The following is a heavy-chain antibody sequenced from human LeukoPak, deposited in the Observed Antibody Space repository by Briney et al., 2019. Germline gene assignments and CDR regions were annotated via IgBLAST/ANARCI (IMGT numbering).Heavy chain of an antibody. V-gene: IGHV3-43*02. CDR2: ISGDGGST. J-gene: IGHJ6*02. CDR1: GFTIDDYG. D-gene: IGHD6-19*01. Sequence: GGSLRLSCAASGFTIDDYGMHWVRQAPGKGLEWVSLISGDGGSTYYADSVKGRFTISRDNSKNSLYLQMNSLRTEDTALYYCAKDTYSSGWSLYYYYGMDVWGQGTTVTVSS. CDR3: AKDTYSSGWSLYYYYGMDV.